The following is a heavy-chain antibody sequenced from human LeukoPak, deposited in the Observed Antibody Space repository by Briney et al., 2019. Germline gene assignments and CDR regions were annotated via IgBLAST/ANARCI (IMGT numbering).Heavy chain of an antibody. D-gene: IGHD1-1*01. CDR1: GGTFSSYA. Sequence: SVKVSCKASGGTFSSYAISWVRQAPGQGLEWMGGIIPIFGTANYAQKFQGRVTITTDESTSTAYMELSSLRSEGTAVYYCARSPVLERTLYYFDYWGQGTLVTVSS. CDR2: IIPIFGTA. CDR3: ARSPVLERTLYYFDY. V-gene: IGHV1-69*05. J-gene: IGHJ4*02.